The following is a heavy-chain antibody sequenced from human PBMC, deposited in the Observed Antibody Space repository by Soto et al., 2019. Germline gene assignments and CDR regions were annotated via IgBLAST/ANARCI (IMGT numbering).Heavy chain of an antibody. J-gene: IGHJ5*02. V-gene: IGHV1-69*06. Sequence: SVKVSCKASGGTFSSYAISWVRQAPGQGLEWMGGIIPIFGTANYAQKFHGRVTITADKSTSTAYMELSSLRSEDTAVYYCARCNTPWYSSGCPQGFDPWGQGTLVTVSS. CDR2: IIPIFGTA. D-gene: IGHD6-19*01. CDR1: GGTFSSYA. CDR3: ARCNTPWYSSGCPQGFDP.